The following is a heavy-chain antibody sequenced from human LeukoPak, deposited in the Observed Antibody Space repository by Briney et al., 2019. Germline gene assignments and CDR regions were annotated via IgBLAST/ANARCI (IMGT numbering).Heavy chain of an antibody. CDR3: ARDQDYDILTGPPGYFDY. J-gene: IGHJ4*02. CDR1: GFTFSSYS. V-gene: IGHV3-21*01. CDR2: ISSSSSYI. Sequence: PWGSLRLSCAASGFTFSSYSMNWVRQAPGKGLEWVSSISSSSSYIYYADSVKGRFTISRDNAKNSLYLQMNSLRAEDTAVYYCARDQDYDILTGPPGYFDYWGQGTLVTVSS. D-gene: IGHD3-9*01.